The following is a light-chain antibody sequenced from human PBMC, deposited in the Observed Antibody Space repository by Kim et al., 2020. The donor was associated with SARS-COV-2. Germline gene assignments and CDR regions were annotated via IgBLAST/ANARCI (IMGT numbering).Light chain of an antibody. J-gene: IGLJ1*01. V-gene: IGLV2-14*01. CDR1: SSDVGGYNY. Sequence: QSALTQPASVYGSPGQSITISCTGTSSDVGGYNYVSWYQQHPGKAPKLMIYDVSKRPSGVSNRFSGSKSGNTASLTISGLQAKDEADYYSSSYTSSSPYVVGTATKITVL. CDR3: SSYTSSSPYV. CDR2: DVS.